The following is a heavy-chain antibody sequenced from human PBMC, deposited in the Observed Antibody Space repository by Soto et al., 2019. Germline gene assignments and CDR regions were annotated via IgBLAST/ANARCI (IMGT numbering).Heavy chain of an antibody. V-gene: IGHV3-23*01. CDR3: ATIYDYIWGSGDAFDI. D-gene: IGHD3-16*01. CDR2: ISRSGGYST. Sequence: GGSLRLSCAASGFTFSSYAMSWVRQAPGKGLECVSTISRSGGYSTDYADSGKGRFTISRENSRNTLYLEMNSLRAEDTAVYYCATIYDYIWGSGDAFDIWGQGTVVTVSS. J-gene: IGHJ3*02. CDR1: GFTFSSYA.